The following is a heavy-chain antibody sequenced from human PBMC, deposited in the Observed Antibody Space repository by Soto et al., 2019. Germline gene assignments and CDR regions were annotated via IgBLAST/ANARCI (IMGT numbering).Heavy chain of an antibody. Sequence: EQLVESGGGVVQPGTSLRLSCATSGFSFGHYGMQWVRQAPGKGLEWVAIISYDGTYKKYADSVMGRFIVSIDYSKNKVYLEMNRLRPDDTAVYLCAKDMFRSGPDFVNYYPMDVWGQGTTVSVSS. CDR1: GFSFGHYG. V-gene: IGHV3-30*18. D-gene: IGHD3-10*01. J-gene: IGHJ6*02. CDR3: AKDMFRSGPDFVNYYPMDV. CDR2: ISYDGTYK.